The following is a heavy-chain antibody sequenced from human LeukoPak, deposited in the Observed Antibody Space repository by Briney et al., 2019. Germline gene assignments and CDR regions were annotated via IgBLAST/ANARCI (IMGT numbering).Heavy chain of an antibody. V-gene: IGHV1-2*02. J-gene: IGHJ4*02. D-gene: IGHD1-26*01. CDR1: GYTFTGYY. CDR2: INPNSGGT. CDR3: ARDSADIVGATTDFDY. Sequence: ASAKVSCKASGYTFTGYYMHWVRQAPGQGLEWMGWINPNSGGTNYAQKFQGRVTMTRDTSISTAYMELSRLRSDDTAVYYCARDSADIVGATTDFDYWGQGTLVTVSS.